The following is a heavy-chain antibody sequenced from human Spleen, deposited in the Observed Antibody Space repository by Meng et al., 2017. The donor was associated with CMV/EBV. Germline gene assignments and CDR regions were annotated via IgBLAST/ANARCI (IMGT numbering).Heavy chain of an antibody. V-gene: IGHV3-30-3*01. CDR3: ARASSSSTSFYYYYGMDV. CDR2: ISYDGSNK. CDR1: GFTFSSYA. D-gene: IGHD2-2*01. J-gene: IGHJ6*02. Sequence: GESLKISCAASGFTFSSYAMHWVRQAPGKGLEWVAVISYDGSNKYYADFVKGRFTISRDNSKNTLYLQMNSLRAEDTAVYYCARASSSSTSFYYYYGMDVWGQGTTVTVSS.